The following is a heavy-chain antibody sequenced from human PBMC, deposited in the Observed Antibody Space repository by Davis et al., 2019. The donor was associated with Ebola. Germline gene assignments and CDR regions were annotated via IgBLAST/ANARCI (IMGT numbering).Heavy chain of an antibody. CDR3: ARGWFRGSFDY. Sequence: HSQTLSLTCAISGDSVSINSAGWNWIRQSPSRGLEWLGRTYFNSKYYSDYAVSVRGRITINADPSKNQFSLQLNSVTPEDTAVYYCARGWFRGSFDYWGQGTPVTVSS. J-gene: IGHJ4*02. CDR2: TYFNSKYYS. V-gene: IGHV6-1*01. CDR1: GDSVSINSAG. D-gene: IGHD3-10*01.